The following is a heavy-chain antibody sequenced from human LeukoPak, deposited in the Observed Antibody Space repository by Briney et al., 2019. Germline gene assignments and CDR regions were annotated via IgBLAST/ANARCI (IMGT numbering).Heavy chain of an antibody. CDR2: ISYSGST. CDR3: ARGLGSYPYYFDY. V-gene: IGHV4-59*01. D-gene: IGHD1-26*01. Sequence: SETLSLTCTVSGGSISSYYWSWLRLPPGKGPEWIGSISYSGSTNYNPSLKSRVTISIDTSKNHFSLKATSVTAADTAVYYCARGLGSYPYYFDYWGQGTLVTVSS. J-gene: IGHJ4*02. CDR1: GGSISSYY.